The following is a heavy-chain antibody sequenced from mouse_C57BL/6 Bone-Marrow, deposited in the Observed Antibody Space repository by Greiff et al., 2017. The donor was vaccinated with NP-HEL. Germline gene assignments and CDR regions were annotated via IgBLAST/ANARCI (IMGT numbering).Heavy chain of an antibody. CDR2: IYPRSGNT. CDR3: ARWDEYGEGYAMDY. V-gene: IGHV1-81*01. Sequence: QVQLQQSGAELARPGASVKLSCKASGYTFTSYGISWVKQRTGQGLEWIGEIYPRSGNTYYNEKFKGKATLTADKSSSTAYMELRSLTSEDSAVYFCARWDEYGEGYAMDYWGQGTSVTVSS. CDR1: GYTFTSYG. J-gene: IGHJ4*01. D-gene: IGHD1-2*01.